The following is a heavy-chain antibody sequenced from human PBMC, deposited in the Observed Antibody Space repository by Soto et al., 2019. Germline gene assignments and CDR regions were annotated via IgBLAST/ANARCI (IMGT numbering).Heavy chain of an antibody. CDR2: ISYDGSNK. CDR1: GFTLSSYA. Sequence: GGSRRLSWAASGFTLSSYAMHWVRQAPGKGLEWVAVISYDGSNKYYADSVKGRFTISRDNSKNTLYLQMNSLRAEYTAVYYCARDSIRGGYHSPYYYGMDVWGQGTTVTVSS. D-gene: IGHD6-25*01. CDR3: ARDSIRGGYHSPYYYGMDV. V-gene: IGHV3-30-3*01. J-gene: IGHJ6*02.